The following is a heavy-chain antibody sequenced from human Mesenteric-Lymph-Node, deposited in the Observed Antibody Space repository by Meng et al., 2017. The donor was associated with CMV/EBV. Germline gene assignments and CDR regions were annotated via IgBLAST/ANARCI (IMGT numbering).Heavy chain of an antibody. CDR3: AKDRMGIAVTGKNYYYYGMDV. CDR1: GFTFSNYA. V-gene: IGHV3-23*01. Sequence: GGSLRLSCAASGFTFSNYAMTWVRQAPRKGLEWVSAISGSSSGSYYADSVKGRFTISRDNSKNTLYLQMSSLRAEDAAVYYCAKDRMGIAVTGKNYYYYGMDVWGQGTTVTVSS. CDR2: ISGSSSGS. J-gene: IGHJ6*02. D-gene: IGHD6-19*01.